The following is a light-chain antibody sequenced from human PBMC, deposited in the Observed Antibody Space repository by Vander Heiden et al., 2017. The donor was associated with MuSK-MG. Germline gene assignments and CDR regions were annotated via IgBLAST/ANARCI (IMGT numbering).Light chain of an antibody. V-gene: IGLV3-19*01. CDR2: GRN. Sequence: LVIYGRNSRPSGIPDRFSGSSSGYTASLTITGARPEDEADYYCHSRDNSGHRMVFGGGIKLTVL. CDR3: HSRDNSGHRMV. J-gene: IGLJ2*01.